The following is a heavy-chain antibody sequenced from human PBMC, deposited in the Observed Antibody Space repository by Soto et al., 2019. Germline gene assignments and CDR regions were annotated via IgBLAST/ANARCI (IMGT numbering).Heavy chain of an antibody. D-gene: IGHD6-13*01. V-gene: IGHV3-11*06. J-gene: IGHJ4*02. Sequence: PGGSLRLSCAASGFTFSDYYMSWIRQAPGKGLEWVSYISSSSSYTNYADSVKGRFTISRDNAKNSLYLQMNSLRAEDTAVYYCARGIAAAGPFPLDYWGQGTLVTVSS. CDR3: ARGIAAAGPFPLDY. CDR2: ISSSSSYT. CDR1: GFTFSDYY.